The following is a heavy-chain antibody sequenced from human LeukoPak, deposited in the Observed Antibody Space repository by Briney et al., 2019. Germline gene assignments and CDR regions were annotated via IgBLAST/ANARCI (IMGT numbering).Heavy chain of an antibody. D-gene: IGHD1-1*01. V-gene: IGHV1-2*06. CDR2: INPSSGGT. J-gene: IGHJ4*02. CDR3: ASGTTERIDY. Sequence: ASVKVSCKASGYTFTAQHMHWVRQAPGQGLEWMGRINPSSGGTNYVQKFQGRVTTTRDTSITTAYMELTSLRSDDTAVYYCASGTTERIDYWGQGTLVTVSS. CDR1: GYTFTAQH.